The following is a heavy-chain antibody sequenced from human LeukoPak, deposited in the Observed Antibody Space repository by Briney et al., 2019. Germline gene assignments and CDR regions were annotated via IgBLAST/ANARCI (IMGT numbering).Heavy chain of an antibody. CDR1: GGSISNSSYY. D-gene: IGHD5-18*01. J-gene: IGHJ4*02. Sequence: SETPSLTCTASGGSISNSSYYWGWVRQPPGKGLEWIGSIYYSGSTYFNPSLKSRLTISVDTSKNQFSLKLSSVTAADTAVYYCARNLQLWLSACDYWGQGTLVTVSS. V-gene: IGHV4-39*01. CDR3: ARNLQLWLSACDY. CDR2: IYYSGST.